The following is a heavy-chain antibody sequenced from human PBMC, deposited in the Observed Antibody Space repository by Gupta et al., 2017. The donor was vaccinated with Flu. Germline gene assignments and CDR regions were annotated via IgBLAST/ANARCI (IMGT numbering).Heavy chain of an antibody. CDR3: YRAFYSPLFVAYDI. CDR2: LKGYADDT. D-gene: IGHD2-21*01. Sequence: SSMGWVRQAPGRGLEWVSHLKGYADDTFSADSVRVRFTVSRANSKTMFSLDLHRLSVEATAISFCYRAFYSPLFVAYDIWGQGTPVTVSS. V-gene: IGHV3-23*01. J-gene: IGHJ3*02. CDR1: SS.